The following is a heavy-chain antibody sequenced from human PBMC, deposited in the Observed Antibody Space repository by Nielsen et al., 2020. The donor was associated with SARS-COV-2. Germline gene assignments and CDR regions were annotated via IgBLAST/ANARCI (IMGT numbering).Heavy chain of an antibody. CDR2: IKQDGSEK. V-gene: IGHV3-7*03. CDR1: GFTFSSYW. CDR3: AKIPGDFDAFDI. Sequence: GESLKISCAASGFTFSSYWMSWVRQAPGKGLEWVANIKQDGSEKYYVDSVKGRFTISRDNAKNSLYLQMNSLRAEDTALYYCAKIPGDFDAFDIWGQGTMVTVSS. J-gene: IGHJ3*02. D-gene: IGHD4-17*01.